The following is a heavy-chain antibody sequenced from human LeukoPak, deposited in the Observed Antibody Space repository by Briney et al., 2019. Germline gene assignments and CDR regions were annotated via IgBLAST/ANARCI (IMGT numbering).Heavy chain of an antibody. V-gene: IGHV4-38-2*02. Sequence: PSETLSLTCTVSGYSISSDYYWGRVRQPPGKGLEWVGSIYHDESTFYNPSLKYRVTISLDRPKKQFSPRLASVTAADTAIYYCANADTEDYFDYWGQGTLVTVSS. J-gene: IGHJ4*02. CDR3: ANADTEDYFDY. D-gene: IGHD3-16*01. CDR1: GYSISSDYY. CDR2: IYHDEST.